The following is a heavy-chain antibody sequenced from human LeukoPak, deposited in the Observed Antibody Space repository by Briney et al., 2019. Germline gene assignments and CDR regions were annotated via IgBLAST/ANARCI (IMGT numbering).Heavy chain of an antibody. Sequence: SQTLSLTCAISGDFVSSNSAAWNWIRQSPSRGLEWLGRTYYRSKWSNDYAVSVISRITINPDTSKNQFSLHLNSVTPEDTAVYYCAREVDEFGEYYYFDYWGQGTLVTVSS. CDR2: TYYRSKWSN. D-gene: IGHD3-10*01. V-gene: IGHV6-1*01. CDR3: AREVDEFGEYYYFDY. CDR1: GDFVSSNSAA. J-gene: IGHJ4*02.